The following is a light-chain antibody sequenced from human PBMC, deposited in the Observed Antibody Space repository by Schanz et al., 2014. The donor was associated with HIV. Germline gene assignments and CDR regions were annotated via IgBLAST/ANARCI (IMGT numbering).Light chain of an antibody. CDR2: SDR. J-gene: IGLJ3*02. CDR3: SSYTSSSTLEV. Sequence: HSVLTQPPSASRTPGQRVTISCSGSSSNIGSNTVNWYQHLPGAAPKLLIYSDRLRPSGVPARFSGSKSGNTASLTISGLQAEDEADYYCSSYTSSSTLEVFGGGTKLTVL. V-gene: IGLV1-44*01. CDR1: SSNIGSNT.